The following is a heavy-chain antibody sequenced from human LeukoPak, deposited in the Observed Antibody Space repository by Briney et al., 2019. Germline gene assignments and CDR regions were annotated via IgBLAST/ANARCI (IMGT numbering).Heavy chain of an antibody. D-gene: IGHD2/OR15-2a*01. CDR1: GFTFSSYS. V-gene: IGHV3-48*01. CDR3: AKNGNTFDI. CDR2: ISSSSSTI. J-gene: IGHJ3*02. Sequence: GGPLTLPCAVSGFTFSSYSMIWVRQAPGKGLEWVSYISSSSSTIYYAVSVRGRFTISRDNSKNTLYLQMNSLRAEDTAVYYCAKNGNTFDIWGQGTTVTVSS.